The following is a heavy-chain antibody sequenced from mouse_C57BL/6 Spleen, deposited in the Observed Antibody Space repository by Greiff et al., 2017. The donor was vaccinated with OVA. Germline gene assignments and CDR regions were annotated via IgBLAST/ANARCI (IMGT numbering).Heavy chain of an antibody. Sequence: QVQLKQSGAELVRPGASVTLSCKASGYTFTDYEMHWVKQTPVHGLEWIGAIDPETGGTAYNQKFKGKAILTADKSSSTAYMELRSLTSEDSAVYYCTRKPDYYGSGYDAMGYWGQGTSVTVSS. V-gene: IGHV1-15*01. J-gene: IGHJ4*01. CDR1: GYTFTDYE. CDR3: TRKPDYYGSGYDAMGY. D-gene: IGHD1-1*01. CDR2: IDPETGGT.